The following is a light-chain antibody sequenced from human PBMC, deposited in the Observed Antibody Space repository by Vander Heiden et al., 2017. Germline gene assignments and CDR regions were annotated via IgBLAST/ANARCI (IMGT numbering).Light chain of an antibody. J-gene: IGLJ3*02. CDR1: SSNIGAGYD. V-gene: IGLV1-40*01. CDR2: GKS. Sequence: QSVLTQPPSVSGAPGQRVTISCTGSSSNIGAGYDVHWYQQHPGTAPKLLMYGKSNRPSGVPDRFSSSKSGTSASLAITGLQAEDEADYYCQSYDSSLSGPWVFGGGTKLTVL. CDR3: QSYDSSLSGPWV.